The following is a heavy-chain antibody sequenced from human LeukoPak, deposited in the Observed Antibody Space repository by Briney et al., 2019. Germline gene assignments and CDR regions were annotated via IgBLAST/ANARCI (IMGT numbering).Heavy chain of an antibody. D-gene: IGHD6-13*01. CDR2: INPNSGGT. CDR3: AREVGWVAAAGENWFDP. Sequence: ASLKDSCKASGYTFTGYYMHWVRQAPGQGLEWMGWINPNSGGTNYAQKFQGRVTMTRDTSISTAYMELSRLRSDDTAVYYCAREVGWVAAAGENWFDPWGQGTLVTVSS. V-gene: IGHV1-2*02. J-gene: IGHJ5*02. CDR1: GYTFTGYY.